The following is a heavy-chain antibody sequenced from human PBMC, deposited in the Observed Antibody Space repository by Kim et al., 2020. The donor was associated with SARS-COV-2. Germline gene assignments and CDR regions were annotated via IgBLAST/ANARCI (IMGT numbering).Heavy chain of an antibody. D-gene: IGHD6-13*01. CDR1: GVMFGDSA. V-gene: IGHV3-73*01. J-gene: IGHJ3*02. CDR2: IRSKANSYAT. Sequence: GGSLRLSCAASGVMFGDSAIHWVRQASGKGLEWVGRIRSKANSYATTYAASVKGRFTIARDDSKNTANLQMNSLKTEDTAMYYCTRVPSYSSDWWDALDMWGQGAIVIVSS. CDR3: TRVPSYSSDWWDALDM.